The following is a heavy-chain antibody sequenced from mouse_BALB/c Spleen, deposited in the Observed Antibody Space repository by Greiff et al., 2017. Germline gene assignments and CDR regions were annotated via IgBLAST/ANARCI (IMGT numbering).Heavy chain of an antibody. D-gene: IGHD1-1*01. CDR1: GFTFTDYY. CDR3: ARVYGSSYYFDY. CDR2: IRNKANGYTT. Sequence: EVQLVESGGGLVQPGGSLRLSCATSGFTFTDYYMSWVRQPPGKALEWLGFIRNKANGYTTEYSASVKGRFTISRDNSQSILYLQMNTLRAEDSATYYCARVYGSSYYFDYGGEGTTRTVAA. V-gene: IGHV7-3*02. J-gene: IGHJ2*01.